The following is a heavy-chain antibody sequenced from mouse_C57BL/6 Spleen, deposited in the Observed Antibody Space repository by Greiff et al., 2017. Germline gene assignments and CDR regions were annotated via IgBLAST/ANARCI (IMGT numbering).Heavy chain of an antibody. CDR3: ARTYGVDPPWFAY. V-gene: IGHV1-19*01. CDR2: INPYNGGT. J-gene: IGHJ3*01. Sequence: EVQLQESGPVLVKPGASVKMSCKASGYTFTDYYMNWVKQSHGKSLEWIGVINPYNGGTSYNQKFKGKATLTVDTSSSTAYMELNSLTSEDSAVYYCARTYGVDPPWFAYWGQGTLVTVSA. D-gene: IGHD1-1*01. CDR1: GYTFTDYY.